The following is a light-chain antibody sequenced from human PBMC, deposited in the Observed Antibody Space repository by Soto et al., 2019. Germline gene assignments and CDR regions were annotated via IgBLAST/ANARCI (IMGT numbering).Light chain of an antibody. V-gene: IGKV1-5*03. J-gene: IGKJ1*01. Sequence: DIQMTQSPSTLSGSVGDRVTITCRASQTISSWLAWYQQKPGKAPKLLIYKASTLKSGVRSSFSGIGSGTEFTLTISTHQSEHFQTFYCQHYNCSSVPFGQGTKVDVK. CDR2: KAS. CDR1: QTISSW. CDR3: QHYNCSSVP.